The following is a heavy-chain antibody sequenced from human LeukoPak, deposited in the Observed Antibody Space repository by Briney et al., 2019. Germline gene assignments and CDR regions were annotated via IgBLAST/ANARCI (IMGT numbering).Heavy chain of an antibody. CDR1: GYTFTGYY. CDR3: ARAKFGLSPFDP. CDR2: INPNSGGT. J-gene: IGHJ5*02. D-gene: IGHD3-16*01. Sequence: ASVKVSCKASGYTFTGYYMHWVRQAPGQGLEWMGWINPNSGGTNYAQKFQGGVTMTRDTSISTAYMELSRLRSDDTAVYYCARAKFGLSPFDPWGQGTLVTVSS. V-gene: IGHV1-2*02.